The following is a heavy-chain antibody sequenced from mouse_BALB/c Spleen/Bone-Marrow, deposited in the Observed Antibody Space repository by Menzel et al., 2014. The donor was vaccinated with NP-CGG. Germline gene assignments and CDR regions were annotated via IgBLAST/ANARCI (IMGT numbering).Heavy chain of an antibody. CDR3: ARNYEGVGARDY. CDR2: IWNSGNT. D-gene: IGHD1-1*01. Sequence: VQLQQSGPGLVQPSQSLSITCTVSGFSLTNYGVHWVRLSPGKGLEWLGVIWNSGNTNYNAAFISRLRINMDNSKSQVFFKMISLQAIDAAVYYCARNYEGVGARDYWGQGPSVTVSS. V-gene: IGHV2-2*02. J-gene: IGHJ4*01. CDR1: GFSLTNYG.